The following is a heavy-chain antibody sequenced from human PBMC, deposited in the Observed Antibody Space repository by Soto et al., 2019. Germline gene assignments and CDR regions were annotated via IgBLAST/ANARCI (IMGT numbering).Heavy chain of an antibody. V-gene: IGHV3-21*01. Sequence: EVQLMESGGGLVKPGGSLRLSCAASGFTFSSYSMNWVRQAPGKGLEWVASISSSSTYIYYADSVKGRFTISRDNAKNSLYLQVNSLRAEDTAVYYCARLHPHLPFDYWGQGPLVTVSS. CDR2: ISSSSTYI. J-gene: IGHJ4*02. CDR3: ARLHPHLPFDY. CDR1: GFTFSSYS.